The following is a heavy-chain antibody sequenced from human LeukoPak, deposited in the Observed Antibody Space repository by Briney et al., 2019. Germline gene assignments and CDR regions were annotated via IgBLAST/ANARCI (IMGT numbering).Heavy chain of an antibody. V-gene: IGHV4-39*01. D-gene: IGHD6-19*01. CDR2: IYYSGST. CDR1: GGSISSSSYY. J-gene: IGHJ4*02. CDR3: ARRSSGWYYFDY. Sequence: SETLSLTCTVSGGSISSSSYYWGWIRQPPGKGLEWIGSIYYSGSTYYNPSLKSRVTISVDTSKNQFSLKLSSVTAADTAVYYCARRSSGWYYFDYWGQGTLVTVSS.